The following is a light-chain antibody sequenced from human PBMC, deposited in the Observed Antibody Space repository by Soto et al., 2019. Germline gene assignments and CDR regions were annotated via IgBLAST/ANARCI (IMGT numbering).Light chain of an antibody. CDR1: ESISTW. CDR3: QQYNSYSWT. Sequence: DIQITQSPSTLSASVGDRVTITCRASESISTWLAWYQQKPGKGPKLLIYDASSLESGVPSRFSGSGSGTEFTLTISSLQPDDFATYYCQQYNSYSWTFGQGTKVDI. J-gene: IGKJ1*01. V-gene: IGKV1-5*01. CDR2: DAS.